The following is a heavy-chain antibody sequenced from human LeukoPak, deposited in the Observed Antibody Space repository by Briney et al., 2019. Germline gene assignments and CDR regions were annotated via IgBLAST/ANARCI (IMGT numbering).Heavy chain of an antibody. CDR3: ARGEYYDFWIGSLPDY. V-gene: IGHV4-34*01. CDR2: INHSGST. CDR1: GGSFSGYY. J-gene: IGHJ4*02. D-gene: IGHD3-3*01. Sequence: SETLSLTCAVYGGSFSGYYWSWIRQPPGKGLEWIGEINHSGSTNYNPSLKSRVTISVDTSKNQFSLKLSSVTAADTAVYYCARGEYYDFWIGSLPDYWGPGTLVTVSS.